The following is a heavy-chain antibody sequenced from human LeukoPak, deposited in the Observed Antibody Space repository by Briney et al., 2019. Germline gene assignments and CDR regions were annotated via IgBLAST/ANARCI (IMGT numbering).Heavy chain of an antibody. D-gene: IGHD1-26*01. CDR1: GGPISSGSYY. V-gene: IGHV4-61*02. J-gene: IGHJ1*01. CDR2: IYTSGST. Sequence: SQTLSLTCTVSGGPISSGSYYWSWIRQPAGKGLEWIGRIYTSGSTNYNPSLKSRVIISVDTSKNQFSLKLSSVTAADTAVYYCARVLSGSYFQHWGQGTLVTVPS. CDR3: ARVLSGSYFQH.